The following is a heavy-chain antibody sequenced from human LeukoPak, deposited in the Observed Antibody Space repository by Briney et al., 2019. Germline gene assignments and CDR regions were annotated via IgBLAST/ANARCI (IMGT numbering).Heavy chain of an antibody. Sequence: SEAPSLTCTVSGGSISSSSYYWGWIRQPPGKGLEWIGSIYYSGSTYYNPSLKSRVTISVDTSKNQFSLKLSSVTAADTAVYYCARLGHYYDSSGYWGQGTLVTVSS. CDR3: ARLGHYYDSSGY. V-gene: IGHV4-39*01. CDR2: IYYSGST. J-gene: IGHJ4*02. D-gene: IGHD3-22*01. CDR1: GGSISSSSYY.